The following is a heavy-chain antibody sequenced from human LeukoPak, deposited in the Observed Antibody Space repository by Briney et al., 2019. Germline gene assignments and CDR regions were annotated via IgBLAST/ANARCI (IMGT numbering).Heavy chain of an antibody. CDR1: GFTFSSYG. CDR3: AKGQGWYDAFDI. J-gene: IGHJ3*02. CDR2: IRDSGANT. D-gene: IGHD6-19*01. V-gene: IGHV3-23*01. Sequence: GGSLRLSCVASGFTFSSYGMSWVRQAPGKGLEWVSTIRDSGANTYYAESVKGRFTISRDNSRNTVYLQMNSLRAEDTALYYCAKGQGWYDAFDIWGQGTMVTVSS.